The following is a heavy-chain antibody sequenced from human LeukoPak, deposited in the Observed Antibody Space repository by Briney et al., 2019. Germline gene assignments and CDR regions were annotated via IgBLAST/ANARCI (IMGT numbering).Heavy chain of an antibody. CDR2: ISSSSSYI. CDR3: ARGNYYDSSGYSW. V-gene: IGHV3-21*01. Sequence: GGSLRLSCAASEFTFSSYTMNWVRQAPGKGLEWVSSISSSSSYIYYADSVKGRFTISRDNAKNSLYLQMNSLRAEDTAVYYCARGNYYDSSGYSWWGQGTLVTVSS. CDR1: EFTFSSYT. D-gene: IGHD3-22*01. J-gene: IGHJ4*02.